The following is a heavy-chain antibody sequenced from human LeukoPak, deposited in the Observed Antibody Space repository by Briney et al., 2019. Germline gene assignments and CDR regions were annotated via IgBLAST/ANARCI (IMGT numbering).Heavy chain of an antibody. J-gene: IGHJ4*02. D-gene: IGHD3-3*01. CDR3: AREGGSGYSDY. CDR2: IYYSGST. Sequence: SETLSLTFTVSGGSISSYYWSWIRQPPGKGLEWIGYIYYSGSTNYNPSLKSRVTISVDTSKNQFSLKLSSVTAADTAVYYCAREGGSGYSDYWGQGTLVTVSS. CDR1: GGSISSYY. V-gene: IGHV4-59*01.